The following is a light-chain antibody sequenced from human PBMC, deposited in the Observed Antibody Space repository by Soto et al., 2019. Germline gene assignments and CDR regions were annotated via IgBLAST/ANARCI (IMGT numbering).Light chain of an antibody. J-gene: IGLJ1*01. CDR2: DVS. CDR1: SSDVGAYNY. V-gene: IGLV2-14*01. Sequence: QSVLTQPASVAGSPGQAITISCTGTSSDVGAYNYVSWYQQHPGKAPKLIIYDVSNRPSGISNRFSGSKSANTASLTISGLQTDDEADYFCTPYTTSSTLYVFGTGTKVTV. CDR3: TPYTTSSTLYV.